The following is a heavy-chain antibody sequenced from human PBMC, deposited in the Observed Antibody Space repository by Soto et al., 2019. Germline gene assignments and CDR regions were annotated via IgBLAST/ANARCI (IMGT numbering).Heavy chain of an antibody. V-gene: IGHV1-2*04. Sequence: GASMKVSCKASGYTFTVYYMHWVRQAPGQGLEWMGWINPNSGGTNYAQKFQGWVTMTRDTSISTAYMELSRLRSDDTAVYYCARGYSSSSGLSIVIEYWGQGTLVTVSS. J-gene: IGHJ4*02. CDR3: ARGYSSSSGLSIVIEY. CDR1: GYTFTVYY. CDR2: INPNSGGT. D-gene: IGHD6-6*01.